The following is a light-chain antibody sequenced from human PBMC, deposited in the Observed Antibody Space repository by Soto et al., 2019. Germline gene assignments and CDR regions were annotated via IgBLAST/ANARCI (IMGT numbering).Light chain of an antibody. V-gene: IGKV3-20*01. CDR3: QHYATYPWT. CDR2: ETS. CDR1: QSVSSGY. Sequence: EIVLTQSPGTLSLSPGERATLSCRASQSVSSGYLAWYQQKPGQPPRVLIYETSSRATGIPDRFSGSGSGTDFTLTISSLQPDDFATYYCQHYATYPWTFGQGTKVDIK. J-gene: IGKJ1*01.